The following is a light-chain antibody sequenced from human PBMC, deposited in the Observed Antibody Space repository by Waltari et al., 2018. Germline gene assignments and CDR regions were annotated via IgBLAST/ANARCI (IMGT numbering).Light chain of an antibody. CDR1: SSDLGRYDI. CDR2: DVS. V-gene: IGLV2-23*02. Sequence: QSALTQPASVSGSPGQSVTISCTGASSDLGRYDIVSWYQQHPGNAPKLIICDVSKRPSGVSARFSGSKSGDTASLTISGLQFEDEADYYCCSYAGNYIWVFGGGTRLTVL. CDR3: CSYAGNYIWV. J-gene: IGLJ3*02.